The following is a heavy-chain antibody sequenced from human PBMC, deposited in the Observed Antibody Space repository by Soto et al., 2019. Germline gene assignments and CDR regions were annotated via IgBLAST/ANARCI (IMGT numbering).Heavy chain of an antibody. CDR3: AREVGRYCSGGSCDAFDI. Sequence: ASVKVSCKASGYTFTSYGISWVRQAPGQGLEWMGWISAYNGNTNYAQKLQGRVTMTTDTSTSTAYMELRSLRSDDTAVSYCAREVGRYCSGGSCDAFDIWGQGTMVTVSS. J-gene: IGHJ3*02. D-gene: IGHD2-15*01. CDR1: GYTFTSYG. CDR2: ISAYNGNT. V-gene: IGHV1-18*01.